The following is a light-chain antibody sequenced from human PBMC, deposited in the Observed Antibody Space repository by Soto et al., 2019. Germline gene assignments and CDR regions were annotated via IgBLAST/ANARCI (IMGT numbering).Light chain of an antibody. CDR2: EVS. V-gene: IGLV2-14*01. Sequence: QSVLTQPASVSVSPGQSMAISCTGTSSDIGRYSYVSWYQQHPGKAPKLIIYEVSYRPSGVSTRFSGSKSDNTASLTISGLQAEDEADYFCSSYSTTSSPHVLFGGGTQLTVL. CDR1: SSDIGRYSY. J-gene: IGLJ7*01. CDR3: SSYSTTSSPHVL.